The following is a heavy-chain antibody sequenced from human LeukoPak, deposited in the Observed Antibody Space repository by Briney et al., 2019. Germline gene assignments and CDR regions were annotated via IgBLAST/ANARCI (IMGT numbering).Heavy chain of an antibody. CDR1: GFTFSNYA. CDR3: ARVFGAYDSIDC. Sequence: GGSLRLSCAASGFTFSNYAMNWVRQAPGKGLEWVANIKQDGSERHYADSVKGRFTISRDNAQNSLYLQMNSLRAEETAVYYCARVFGAYDSIDCWGQGTLVTVS. CDR2: IKQDGSER. V-gene: IGHV3-7*01. J-gene: IGHJ4*02. D-gene: IGHD5-12*01.